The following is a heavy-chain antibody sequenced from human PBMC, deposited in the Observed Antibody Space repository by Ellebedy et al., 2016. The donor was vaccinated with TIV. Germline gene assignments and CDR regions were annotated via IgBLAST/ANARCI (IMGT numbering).Heavy chain of an antibody. V-gene: IGHV3-33*01. CDR1: GFTFSSYD. CDR3: ARDLTVLTPFGY. CDR2: IWYDGNNK. J-gene: IGHJ4*02. D-gene: IGHD4-23*01. Sequence: GESLKISCAASGFTFSSYDMHWVRQGPGKGLEWEAVIWYDGNNKYYTDSVKGRFTISRDNSKSKLYLQMNSLRAEDTAVYYCARDLTVLTPFGYWGQGTLVTVSS.